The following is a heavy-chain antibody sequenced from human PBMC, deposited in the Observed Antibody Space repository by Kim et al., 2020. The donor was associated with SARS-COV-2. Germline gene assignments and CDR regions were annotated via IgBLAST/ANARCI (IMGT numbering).Heavy chain of an antibody. Sequence: GGSLRLSCAASGFTFDHSAMHWVRQAPGKGLEWVSLISGDGESKYYADSVQGRFTISIDNSKNSLYLQMNSLRTEDTAIYYCVRASGWLPKFWCQGTLVTVSS. D-gene: IGHD6-19*01. CDR1: GFTFDHSA. J-gene: IGHJ4*02. V-gene: IGHV3-43*02. CDR2: ISGDGESK. CDR3: VRASGWLPKF.